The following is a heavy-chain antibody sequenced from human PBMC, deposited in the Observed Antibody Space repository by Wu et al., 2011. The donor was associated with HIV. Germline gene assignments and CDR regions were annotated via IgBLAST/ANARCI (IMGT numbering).Heavy chain of an antibody. Sequence: QVQLVQSGAEVKKPGASVKVSCKASGYIFTSYGISWVRQAPGQGLEWMGWISVNNENTNYAQKFQGRVTMTTDTTTNTAYMELRSLRSDDTALYFCARDVLRYLTRSAYFQYWARAPSSPSPQ. CDR3: ARDVLRYLTRSAYFQY. J-gene: IGHJ1*01. CDR1: GYIFTSYG. V-gene: IGHV1-18*01. D-gene: IGHD3-9*01. CDR2: ISVNNENT.